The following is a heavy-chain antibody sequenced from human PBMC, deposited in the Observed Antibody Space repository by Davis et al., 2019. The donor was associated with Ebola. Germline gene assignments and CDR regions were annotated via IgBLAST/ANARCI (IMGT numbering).Heavy chain of an antibody. CDR3: ARGRYDFWSGSP. CDR1: GFTFSTYA. CDR2: ISYDGSNK. J-gene: IGHJ6*02. D-gene: IGHD3-3*01. Sequence: GESLKISCAASGFTFSTYAMHWVRQAPGKGLEWVAVISYDGSNKYYADSVKGRFTISRDNSKNTPYLQMNSLRAEDTAVYYCARGRYDFWSGSPWGQGTTVTVSS. V-gene: IGHV3-30-3*01.